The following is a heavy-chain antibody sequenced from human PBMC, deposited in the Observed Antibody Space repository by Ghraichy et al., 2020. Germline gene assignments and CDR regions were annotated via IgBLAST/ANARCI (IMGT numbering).Heavy chain of an antibody. J-gene: IGHJ3*02. CDR3: ATVIKVGGRGGDYVCDAFDI. D-gene: IGHD4-17*01. V-gene: IGHV1-24*01. CDR1: GYTLTELS. Sequence: ASVKVSCKVSGYTLTELSMHWVRQAPGKGLEWMGGFDPEDGETIYAQKFQGRVTMTEDTSTDTAYMELSSLRSEDTAVYYCATVIKVGGRGGDYVCDAFDIWGQGTMVTVSS. CDR2: FDPEDGET.